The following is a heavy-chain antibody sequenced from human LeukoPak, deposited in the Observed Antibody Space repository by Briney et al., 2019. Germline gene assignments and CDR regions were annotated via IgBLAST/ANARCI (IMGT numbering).Heavy chain of an antibody. CDR3: ARSIRSYYYGSGTRWFDP. CDR1: GGSFNCYY. V-gene: IGHV4-34*01. J-gene: IGHJ5*02. D-gene: IGHD3-10*01. Sequence: SEALSLPFAVYGGSFNCYYWSWSRPPPGKGGEWIGAINHIGSTNYHPSLKTRLTISVDTSNNHFSLKLSSVTAADTAVYYCARSIRSYYYGSGTRWFDPWGQGTLVTVSS. CDR2: INHIGST.